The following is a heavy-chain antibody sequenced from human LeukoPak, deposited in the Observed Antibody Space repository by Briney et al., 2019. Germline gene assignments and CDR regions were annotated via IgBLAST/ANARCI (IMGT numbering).Heavy chain of an antibody. J-gene: IGHJ4*02. D-gene: IGHD2-2*01. CDR1: GFTFSSYG. V-gene: IGHV3-30*18. CDR3: ANRLVPAAIAPPFVY. CDR2: ISYDGSNK. Sequence: GGSLRLSCAAPGFTFSSYGMHWVRQAPGKGLEWVAVISYDGSNKYYADSVKGRFTISRDNSKNTLYLQMNSLRAEDTDVYYCANRLVPAAIAPPFVYWGQGTPVTVSS.